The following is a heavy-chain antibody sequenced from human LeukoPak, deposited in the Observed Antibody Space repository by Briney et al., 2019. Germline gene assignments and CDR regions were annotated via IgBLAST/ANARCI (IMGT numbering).Heavy chain of an antibody. V-gene: IGHV4-59*08. CDR3: ARHRFASPLDS. CDR2: IFYTGDS. Sequence: PSETLSLTCTVSGVSSSSSYWSWIRQPPGKGLEWIGYIFYTGDSNHNPSFKSRVSISLDTSKDQISLKLSSVTVADTAVYYCARHRFASPLDSWGQGTLVTVSS. D-gene: IGHD2-21*01. J-gene: IGHJ4*02. CDR1: GVSSSSSY.